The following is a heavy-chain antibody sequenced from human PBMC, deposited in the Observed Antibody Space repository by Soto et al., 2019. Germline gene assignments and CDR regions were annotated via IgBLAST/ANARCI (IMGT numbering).Heavy chain of an antibody. CDR1: GFSLSNARMG. CDR3: ARFSPLHYYDSSGYYFDY. J-gene: IGHJ4*02. D-gene: IGHD3-22*01. V-gene: IGHV2-26*01. CDR2: IFSNDEK. Sequence: ESGPTLVNPTETLTLTCTVSGFSLSNARMGVSWIRQPPGKALEWLAHIFSNDEKSYSTSLKSRLTISKDTSKSQVVLTMTNMDPVDTATYYCARFSPLHYYDSSGYYFDYWGQGTLVTVSS.